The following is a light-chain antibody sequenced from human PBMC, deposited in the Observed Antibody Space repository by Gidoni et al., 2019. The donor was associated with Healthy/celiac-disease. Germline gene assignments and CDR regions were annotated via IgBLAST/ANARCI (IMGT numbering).Light chain of an antibody. CDR3: CSYAGSYPYV. CDR2: DVS. V-gene: IGLV2-11*01. CDR1: SSDVGGYNY. J-gene: IGLJ1*01. Sequence: QSALTKPRSVSGSTGQSGTISCTGTSSDVGGYNYVSWYQQHPGKAPTLMIYDVSKRPSGVPDRFSGSKSGNTASLTISGLQAEDEADYYCCSYAGSYPYVFGTGTKVTVL.